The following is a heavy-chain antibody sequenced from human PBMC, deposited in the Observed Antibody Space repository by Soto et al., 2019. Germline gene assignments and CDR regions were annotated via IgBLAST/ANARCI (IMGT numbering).Heavy chain of an antibody. Sequence: ASLKVSCKASGYTFTRYYIHWVRQAPGQGLEWMGIINPISGSTTYAQKFQGRVTMTRDTSTSTVYMELSSLRSEDTAVYYCARPFRDTATINNWLDXWGHGSRVTVSX. V-gene: IGHV1-46*01. CDR2: INPISGST. CDR3: ARPFRDTATINNWLDX. CDR1: GYTFTRYY. D-gene: IGHD5-12*01. J-gene: IGHJ5*02.